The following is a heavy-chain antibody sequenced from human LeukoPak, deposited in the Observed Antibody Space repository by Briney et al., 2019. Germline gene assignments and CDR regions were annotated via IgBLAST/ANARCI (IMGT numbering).Heavy chain of an antibody. CDR2: ISSSSSYI. J-gene: IGHJ4*02. Sequence: GGSLRLSCEASGFTFSSYTMNWVRQAPGKGLEWASSISSSSSYIYYADSVKGRFTISRDNAKNSLYLQMNSLRAEDTAVYYCARARYFDWLIVDYWGQGTLVTVSS. CDR3: ARARYFDWLIVDY. CDR1: GFTFSSYT. V-gene: IGHV3-21*01. D-gene: IGHD3-9*01.